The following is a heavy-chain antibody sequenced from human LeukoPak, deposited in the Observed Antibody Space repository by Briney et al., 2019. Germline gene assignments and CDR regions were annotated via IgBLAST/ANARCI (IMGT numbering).Heavy chain of an antibody. J-gene: IGHJ3*01. CDR3: ARGYNSGSTFDV. Sequence: SETLSLTCTVSGGSISSGSHYWSWIRQPAGKGLEWIGRITTSGDTTYNPSLKSRLTISVDTSRNHFSLNLRSVTAADTAVYYCARGYNSGSTFDVWGQGTVVTVSS. D-gene: IGHD6-25*01. CDR1: GGSISSGSHY. CDR2: ITTSGDT. V-gene: IGHV4-61*02.